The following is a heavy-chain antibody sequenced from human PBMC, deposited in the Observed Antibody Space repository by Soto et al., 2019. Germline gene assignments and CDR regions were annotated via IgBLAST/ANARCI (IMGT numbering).Heavy chain of an antibody. CDR1: GYTFTSYY. CDR2: INPSGGST. Sequence: ASVKVSFKASGYTFTSYYMHWVRQAPGQGLEWMGIINPSGGSTSYAQKFQGRVTMTRDTSTSTVYMELSSLRSEDTAVYYCARDRGPEYSGYDFVARYWGQGTLVTVSS. V-gene: IGHV1-46*03. D-gene: IGHD5-12*01. CDR3: ARDRGPEYSGYDFVARY. J-gene: IGHJ4*02.